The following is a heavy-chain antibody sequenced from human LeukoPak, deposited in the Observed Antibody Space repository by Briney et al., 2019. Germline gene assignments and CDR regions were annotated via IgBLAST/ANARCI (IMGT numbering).Heavy chain of an antibody. D-gene: IGHD6-6*01. CDR1: GFTFRNYN. Sequence: GGSLRLSCVASGFTFRNYNMHWVRQATGKGLEWVSAIGTAGDSYYVGSVKGRFTISRENAENSLYLQMNSLGVGDTAVYYCVRDLKLGSSSIYGMDVWGQGTTVTVSS. CDR3: VRDLKLGSSSIYGMDV. V-gene: IGHV3-13*01. CDR2: IGTAGDS. J-gene: IGHJ6*02.